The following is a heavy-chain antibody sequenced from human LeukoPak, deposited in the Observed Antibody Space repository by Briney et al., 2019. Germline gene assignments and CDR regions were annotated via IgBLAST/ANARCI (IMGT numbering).Heavy chain of an antibody. Sequence: PGGSLRLSRAASGFTFSNAWMSWVRQAPGKGLEWVGRIKSKTDGGTTDYAAPVKGRFTISRDDSKNTLYLQMYSLKAEDTAVYYCTTDQRYCSSTSCYYFDYWGQGTLVTVSS. CDR3: TTDQRYCSSTSCYYFDY. CDR1: GFTFSNAW. CDR2: IKSKTDGGTT. J-gene: IGHJ4*02. D-gene: IGHD2-2*01. V-gene: IGHV3-15*01.